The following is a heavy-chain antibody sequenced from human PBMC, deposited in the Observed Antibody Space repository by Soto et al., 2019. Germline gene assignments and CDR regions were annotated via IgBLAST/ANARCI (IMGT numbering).Heavy chain of an antibody. CDR3: ATLGYCSSTSCYHKSRNWFDP. CDR1: GFTFSSYA. V-gene: IGHV3-23*01. J-gene: IGHJ5*02. CDR2: ISGSGGST. Sequence: EVQLLESGGGLVQPGGSLRLSCAASGFTFSSYAMSWVRQAPGKGLEWVSAISGSGGSTYYADSVKGRFTISRDNSKNTLYLQMNSLRAEDTAVYYCATLGYCSSTSCYHKSRNWFDPWGQGTLVTVSS. D-gene: IGHD2-2*01.